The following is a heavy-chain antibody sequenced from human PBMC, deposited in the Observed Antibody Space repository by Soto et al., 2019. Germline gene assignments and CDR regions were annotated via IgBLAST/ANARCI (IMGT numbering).Heavy chain of an antibody. Sequence: EVQLLESGGGLVQPGGSLRLSCSASGFTFSVYTMNWVRHAPGKGLEWVSGIYGYGGGTFYADSVTGRFTISRDNSKNTLYLQMNSLRAEDTAVYYCAKDMQPDSRWEIDYWGQGTLVTVSS. V-gene: IGHV3-23*01. CDR3: AKDMQPDSRWEIDY. CDR1: GFTFSVYT. CDR2: IYGYGGGT. J-gene: IGHJ4*02. D-gene: IGHD1-26*01.